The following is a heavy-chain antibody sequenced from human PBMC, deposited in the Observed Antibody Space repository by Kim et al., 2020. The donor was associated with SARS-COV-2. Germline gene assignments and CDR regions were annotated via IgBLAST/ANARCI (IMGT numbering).Heavy chain of an antibody. Sequence: GESLKISCKGSGYSFNSYWIGWVRQVPEKGLEWMGIIYPGVSDTRYSPSFQGQVTISADKSISTAYLQLTSLKASDTAIYYCAKRSSGTPYFDYWGQGTLVTVSS. CDR2: IYPGVSDT. CDR1: GYSFNSYW. V-gene: IGHV5-51*01. CDR3: AKRSSGTPYFDY. D-gene: IGHD6-13*01. J-gene: IGHJ4*02.